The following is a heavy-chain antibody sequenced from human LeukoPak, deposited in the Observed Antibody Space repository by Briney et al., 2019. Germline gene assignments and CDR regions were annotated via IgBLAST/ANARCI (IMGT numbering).Heavy chain of an antibody. Sequence: GGSLRLSCAASGFIFTNYFMSWVRQAPGKGLEWVASIQHDGSEKYYVDSVRGRFTISRDNTMNSLYLQMSSLRAEDTAVYYCATDRGWRTSGYYLYYFEYWGQGTLVTFSS. J-gene: IGHJ4*02. V-gene: IGHV3-7*01. CDR2: IQHDGSEK. CDR3: ATDRGWRTSGYYLYYFEY. CDR1: GFIFTNYF. D-gene: IGHD3-3*01.